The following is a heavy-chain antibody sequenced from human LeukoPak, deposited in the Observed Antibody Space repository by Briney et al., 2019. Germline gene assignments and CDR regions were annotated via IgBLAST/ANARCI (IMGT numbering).Heavy chain of an antibody. D-gene: IGHD5-12*01. CDR2: MFYTGRN. V-gene: IGHV4-39*01. CDR3: ARRFQATITDWFDP. Sequence: PSETLSLTCTVSGASISTTPYYWGWIRQPPGKGLGWIGSMFYTGRNYSNSSLKSRVTISVDTSKNQFSLRLSSVTAADTAVYYCARRFQATITDWFDPWGQGTLVTVSS. CDR1: GASISTTPYY. J-gene: IGHJ5*02.